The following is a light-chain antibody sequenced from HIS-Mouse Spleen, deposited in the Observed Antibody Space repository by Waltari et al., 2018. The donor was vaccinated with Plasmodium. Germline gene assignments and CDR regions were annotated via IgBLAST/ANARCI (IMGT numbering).Light chain of an antibody. V-gene: IGKV4-1*01. CDR1: QSVLYSSNNKNY. CDR3: QQHYSNPLT. J-gene: IGKJ4*02. CDR2: GAA. Sequence: DIVMTQSPDSLAVSLGERATINCKSSQSVLYSSNNKNYLAWYQQKPGQPPKLLIYGAATRETGVPERFSGSGSGTEFTLTISSLQAEDVAAYYCQQHYSNPLTFGGGTKVEIK.